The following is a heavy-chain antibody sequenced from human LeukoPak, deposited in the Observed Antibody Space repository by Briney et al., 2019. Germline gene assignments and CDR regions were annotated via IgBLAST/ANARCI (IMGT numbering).Heavy chain of an antibody. CDR3: ARAIWFGELHYNWFDH. CDR1: GYTFTGYY. Sequence: ASVKVSCKASGYTFTGYYMHWVRQAPGQGLEWMGWINPNSGGTNYAQKFQGRVTMTRDTSISTAYMELSRLRSDDTAVYYCARAIWFGELHYNWFDHWGQGTLVTVSS. CDR2: INPNSGGT. D-gene: IGHD3-10*01. V-gene: IGHV1-2*02. J-gene: IGHJ5*02.